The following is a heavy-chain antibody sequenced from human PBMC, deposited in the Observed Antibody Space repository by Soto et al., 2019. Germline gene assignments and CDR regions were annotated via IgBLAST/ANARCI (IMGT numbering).Heavy chain of an antibody. CDR2: IYYSGRT. V-gene: IGHV4-59*01. Sequence: SETLSLTCTVSGGSISSYSWSWIRQPPGKGLQWIGYIYYSGRTNYNPSLKSRVTISVDTSKKQISLKLSSVTAADSAVYYCASGGWTYDILTGYYVWGQGTMVTVAS. J-gene: IGHJ3*01. CDR3: ASGGWTYDILTGYYV. CDR1: GGSISSYS. D-gene: IGHD3-9*01.